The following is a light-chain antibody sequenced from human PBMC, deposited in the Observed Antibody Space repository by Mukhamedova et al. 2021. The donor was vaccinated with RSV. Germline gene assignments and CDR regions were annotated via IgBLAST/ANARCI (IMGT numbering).Light chain of an antibody. CDR2: GAS. V-gene: IGKV3-15*01. Sequence: GERATLSCGASQSISSNLAWYQQKPGQAPRLLIYGASTRATGNPVRFSGSGSGTEFTLTISSMQSEDFAVYYCQQYNNWPLTFGG. J-gene: IGKJ4*01. CDR3: QQYNNWPLT. CDR1: QSISSN.